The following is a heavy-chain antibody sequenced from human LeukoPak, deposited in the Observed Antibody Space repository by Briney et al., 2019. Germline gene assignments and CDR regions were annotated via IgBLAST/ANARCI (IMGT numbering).Heavy chain of an antibody. CDR2: ISSSSSYI. CDR3: ARGGQPPHHPRYYYYYYMDV. V-gene: IGHV3-21*01. Sequence: GGSLRLSCAASGFTFSSYSMNWVRQAPGKGLEWVSLISSSSSYIYYADSVKGRFTISRDNAKNSLYLQMNSLRAEDTAVYYCARGGQPPHHPRYYYYYYMDVWGKGTTVTVSS. J-gene: IGHJ6*03. CDR1: GFTFSSYS. D-gene: IGHD1-14*01.